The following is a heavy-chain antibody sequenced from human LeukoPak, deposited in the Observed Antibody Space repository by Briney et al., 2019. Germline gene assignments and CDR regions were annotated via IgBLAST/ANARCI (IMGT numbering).Heavy chain of an antibody. CDR1: GYTLTELS. Sequence: ASVKVSCKVSGYTLTELSMHWVRQAPGKGLEWMGGFDPEDGETIYAQKFQGRVTMTEDTSTDTAYMELSSLRSEDTAVYYCATIKTGRGTQDYYDSSGYWVFDIWGQGTMVTVSS. CDR3: ATIKTGRGTQDYYDSSGYWVFDI. V-gene: IGHV1-24*01. D-gene: IGHD3-22*01. J-gene: IGHJ3*02. CDR2: FDPEDGET.